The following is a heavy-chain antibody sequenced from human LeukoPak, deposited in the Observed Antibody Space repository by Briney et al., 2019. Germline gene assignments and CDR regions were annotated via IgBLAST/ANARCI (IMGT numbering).Heavy chain of an antibody. D-gene: IGHD6-13*01. CDR1: GFTLSNFW. Sequence: GGSLRLSCAASGFTLSNFWMSWVRQAPGKGLEWVASIKQDGSDKYYVDSVKGRFTISRDNTKNSVFLQMNNLRAEDTAVYYCARDFYTSSWYWFDPWGQGTLVTVSS. J-gene: IGHJ5*02. V-gene: IGHV3-7*01. CDR2: IKQDGSDK. CDR3: ARDFYTSSWYWFDP.